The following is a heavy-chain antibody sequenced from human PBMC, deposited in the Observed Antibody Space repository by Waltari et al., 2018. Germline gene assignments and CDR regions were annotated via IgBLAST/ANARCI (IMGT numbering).Heavy chain of an antibody. CDR3: ARGSYDSSGYYYIFDY. D-gene: IGHD3-22*01. J-gene: IGHJ4*02. CDR1: GYTFTSYD. CDR2: MNPNSGNT. Sequence: QVQLVQSGAEVKKPGASVKVSCKASGYTFTSYDINWLRQATGQGLEWMGWMNPNSGNTGYAQKFQGRVTMTRNTSISTAYMELSSLRSEDTAVYYCARGSYDSSGYYYIFDYWGQGTLVTVSS. V-gene: IGHV1-8*01.